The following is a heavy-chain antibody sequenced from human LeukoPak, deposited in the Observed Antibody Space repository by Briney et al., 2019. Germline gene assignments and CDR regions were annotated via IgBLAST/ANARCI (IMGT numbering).Heavy chain of an antibody. CDR1: GGSFSGYY. D-gene: IGHD3-22*01. CDR3: ARAYLTYYYGSSGYLDWFDP. V-gene: IGHV4-34*01. J-gene: IGHJ5*02. CDR2: INHSGST. Sequence: PSETLSLTCAVYGGSFSGYYWSWIRQPPGKGLEWIGEINHSGSTNYNPSLKSRVTISVDTSKNQFSLKLSSVTAADTAVYYCARAYLTYYYGSSGYLDWFDPWGQGTLVTVSS.